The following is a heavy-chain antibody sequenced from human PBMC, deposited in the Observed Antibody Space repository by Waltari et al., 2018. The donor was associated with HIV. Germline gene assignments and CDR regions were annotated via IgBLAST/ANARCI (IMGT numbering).Heavy chain of an antibody. J-gene: IGHJ4*02. D-gene: IGHD1-26*01. Sequence: EVQVVESGGGLVQPGGSLRLSCAASGFTFSTYEMNGFRQAPGKGLEWVSYISSSGSTIYYADSVKGRFTISRDNAKNSLYLQMNSLRAEDTAVYFCARDGSSYYGLDYWGRGTLVTVSS. CDR3: ARDGSSYYGLDY. CDR2: ISSSGSTI. V-gene: IGHV3-48*03. CDR1: GFTFSTYE.